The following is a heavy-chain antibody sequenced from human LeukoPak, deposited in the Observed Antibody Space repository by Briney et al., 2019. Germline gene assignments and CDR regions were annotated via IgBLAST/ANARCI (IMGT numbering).Heavy chain of an antibody. Sequence: GGSLRLSCAASGFTVSSNYMSWVRQAPGKGLEWVSVIYSSGSTYYADSVKGRFTISRDNSKNTVYLQLNSLRVEDTAVYYCVKVPYGSGSYSTLDYWGQGTLVTVSS. CDR2: IYSSGST. V-gene: IGHV3-53*01. CDR3: VKVPYGSGSYSTLDY. J-gene: IGHJ4*02. CDR1: GFTVSSNY. D-gene: IGHD3-10*01.